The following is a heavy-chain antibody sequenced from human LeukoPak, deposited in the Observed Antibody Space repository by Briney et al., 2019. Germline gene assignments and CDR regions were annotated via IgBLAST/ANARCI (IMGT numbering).Heavy chain of an antibody. CDR3: AREGIAAELDF. V-gene: IGHV3-74*01. CDR1: GFTFSVYW. J-gene: IGHJ4*02. D-gene: IGHD6-13*01. Sequence: GGSLRLSCAASGFTFSVYWMHWVRQAPGKGLVWVSRIRGGGSITNYADSVKGRFTISRDDAKNTLYLQMSSLRAEDTAIYYCAREGIAAELDFWGQGTLVTVSS. CDR2: IRGGGSIT.